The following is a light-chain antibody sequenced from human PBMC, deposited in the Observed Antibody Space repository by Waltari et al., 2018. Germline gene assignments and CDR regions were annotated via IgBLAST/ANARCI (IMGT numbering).Light chain of an antibody. J-gene: IGLJ3*02. CDR2: DVT. CDR3: ASYTSSKTWV. CDR1: SSDAGGYDY. V-gene: IGLV2-14*03. Sequence: QSALTQPASVSGSPGQSITISCTGTSSDAGGYDYVSWYQHHPAKAPKLMFFDVTKRPSGVSDRFSGSKSGNTASLTMSGLHTEDEADYYCASYTSSKTWVFGGGTKLTVL.